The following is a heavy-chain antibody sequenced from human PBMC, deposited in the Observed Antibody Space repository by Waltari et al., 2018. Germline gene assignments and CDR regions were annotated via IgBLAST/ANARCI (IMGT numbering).Heavy chain of an antibody. J-gene: IGHJ4*02. V-gene: IGHV3-30*02. CDR3: AKRGRGAVDRGYFDY. D-gene: IGHD6-19*01. Sequence: QVQLVESGGGVVQPGGSLRLSCAASGFTFSRYGMHWVRQAPGKGWEWVAFIRYDGSNKYYADSVKGRFTSSRDNSKNTLYLQMNSLRAEDTAVYYCAKRGRGAVDRGYFDYWGQGTLVTVSS. CDR1: GFTFSRYG. CDR2: IRYDGSNK.